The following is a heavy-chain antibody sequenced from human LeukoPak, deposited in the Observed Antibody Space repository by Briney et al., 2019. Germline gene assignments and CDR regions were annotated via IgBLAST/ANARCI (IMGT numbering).Heavy chain of an antibody. CDR2: ISAYNGNT. D-gene: IGHD4-17*01. CDR3: ARQYDDYGPYYMDV. J-gene: IGHJ6*03. Sequence: ASVKISCKASGYTFTSYGINWVRQAPGQGLEWMGWISAYNGNTNYAQNLQDRVTMTTDTSTSTAYMELRSLRSDDTAVYYCARQYDDYGPYYMDVWGKGTTVTISS. V-gene: IGHV1-18*01. CDR1: GYTFTSYG.